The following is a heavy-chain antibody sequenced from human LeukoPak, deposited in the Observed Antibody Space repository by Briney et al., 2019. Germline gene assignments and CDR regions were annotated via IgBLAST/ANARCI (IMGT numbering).Heavy chain of an antibody. Sequence: SETLSLTCTVSGGSISPYSWNWIRQPPWKGLEWIGRIYTSGTTNYNPSLGSRVTISVDTSINQLSLKLSSVTAADTAVYYCARRVQEARSIGSANWLDPWGQGILVTVSS. V-gene: IGHV4-4*09. CDR1: GGSISPYS. D-gene: IGHD3-10*01. J-gene: IGHJ5*02. CDR2: IYTSGTT. CDR3: ARRVQEARSIGSANWLDP.